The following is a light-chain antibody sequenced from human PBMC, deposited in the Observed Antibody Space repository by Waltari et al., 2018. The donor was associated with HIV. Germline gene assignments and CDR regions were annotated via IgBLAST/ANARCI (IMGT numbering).Light chain of an antibody. Sequence: QSFLTQPPSASGTPGQTVTISCSGSSSNIENDNVYWYQQLPGITPKLLIYKNFLRPSGVPDRFAASKSGTSASLTISGLRSADEADYYCVGWDSSLSAYVFGAGTKVAVL. CDR1: SSNIENDN. V-gene: IGLV1-47*01. CDR3: VGWDSSLSAYV. J-gene: IGLJ1*01. CDR2: KNF.